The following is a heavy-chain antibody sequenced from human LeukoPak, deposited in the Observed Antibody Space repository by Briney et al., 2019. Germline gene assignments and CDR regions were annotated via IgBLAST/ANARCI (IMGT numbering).Heavy chain of an antibody. V-gene: IGHV3-23*01. CDR3: ATKMIHDDTNHIIRGPGALDV. CDR2: LSGSGDGT. D-gene: IGHD3-10*01. J-gene: IGHJ3*01. CDR1: GFIFRSYA. Sequence: GGSLRLSCAASGFIFRSYAMGWVRQAPGRGLEWVSALSGSGDGTYYADSVKGRFTISRENFKGSLYVQINSFRVDETARYYFATKMIHDDTNHIIRGPGALDVWGQGTVVTVSS.